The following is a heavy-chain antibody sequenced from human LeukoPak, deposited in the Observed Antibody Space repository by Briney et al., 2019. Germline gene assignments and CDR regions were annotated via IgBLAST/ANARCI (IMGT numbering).Heavy chain of an antibody. J-gene: IGHJ4*02. CDR3: ARGGGYSYGQGYYFDY. CDR1: GGSISSSSYY. CDR2: IYYSGST. D-gene: IGHD5-18*01. V-gene: IGHV4-39*07. Sequence: SETLSLTCTVSGGSISSSSYYWGWIRQPPGKGLEWIGSIYYSGSTYYNPSLKSRVTISVDTSKNQFSLKLSSVTAADTAVYYCARGGGYSYGQGYYFDYWGQGTLVTVSS.